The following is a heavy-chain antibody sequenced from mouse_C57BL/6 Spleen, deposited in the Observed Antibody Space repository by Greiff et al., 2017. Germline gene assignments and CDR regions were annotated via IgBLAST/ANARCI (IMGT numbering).Heavy chain of an antibody. Sequence: EVKLVESGGGLVKPGGSLKLSCAASGFTFSDYGMHWVRQAPEKGLEWVAYISSGSSTIYYADTVKGRFTISRDNAKNTLFLQMTSLRSEDMAMYYCARKDYAYYAMDYWGQGTSVTVSS. CDR1: GFTFSDYG. CDR3: ARKDYAYYAMDY. CDR2: ISSGSSTI. D-gene: IGHD2-4*01. V-gene: IGHV5-17*01. J-gene: IGHJ4*01.